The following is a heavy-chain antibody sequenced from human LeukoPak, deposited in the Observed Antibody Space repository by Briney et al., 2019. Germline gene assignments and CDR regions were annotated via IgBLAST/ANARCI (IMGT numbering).Heavy chain of an antibody. V-gene: IGHV7-4-1*02. CDR3: ARDFRVLGYCSGGSCYPAFRFDP. D-gene: IGHD2-15*01. Sequence: ASVKVSCKASGYTFTSYAINWVRQAPGQGLEWMGLINTNTGNPTYAQGFTGRFVFSLDTSVSTAYLQISSLKAEDTAVYYCARDFRVLGYCSGGSCYPAFRFDPWGQGTLVTVSS. CDR2: INTNTGNP. CDR1: GYTFTSYA. J-gene: IGHJ5*02.